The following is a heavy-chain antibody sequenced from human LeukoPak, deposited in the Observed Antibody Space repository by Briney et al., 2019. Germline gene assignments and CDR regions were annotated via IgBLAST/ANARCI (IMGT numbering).Heavy chain of an antibody. Sequence: GASVTVSFTASGYTFTSYAMHWVRQAPGQRLEWMGWINAGNGNTKYSQKFQGRVTITRDTSASTAYMELSSLRSDDTAVYYCASSYYDSSGPLDYWGQGTLVTVSS. J-gene: IGHJ4*02. CDR1: GYTFTSYA. D-gene: IGHD3-22*01. V-gene: IGHV1-3*01. CDR3: ASSYYDSSGPLDY. CDR2: INAGNGNT.